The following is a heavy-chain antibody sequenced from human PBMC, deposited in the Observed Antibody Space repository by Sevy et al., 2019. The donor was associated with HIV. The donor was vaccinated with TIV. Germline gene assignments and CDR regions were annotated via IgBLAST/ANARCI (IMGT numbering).Heavy chain of an antibody. V-gene: IGHV1-18*01. CDR1: GYTFTSYR. CDR2: ISPFNGDT. Sequence: ASVKVSCQASGYTFTSYRIYWVRQAPGQGLEWMGWISPFNGDTNYAKKLQGGVTMITDTSTNTDYMEMRSLRSDETAVYYCARAYCSGGSCYSLAYWGQGTLVTVSS. D-gene: IGHD2-15*01. J-gene: IGHJ4*02. CDR3: ARAYCSGGSCYSLAY.